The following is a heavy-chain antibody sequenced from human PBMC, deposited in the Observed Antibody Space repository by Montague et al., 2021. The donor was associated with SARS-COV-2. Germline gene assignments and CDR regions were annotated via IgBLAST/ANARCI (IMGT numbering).Heavy chain of an antibody. CDR2: INSDGSST. CDR3: ARVDILTGCVDY. CDR1: GFTFSSYW. V-gene: IGHV3-74*01. J-gene: IGHJ4*02. D-gene: IGHD3-9*01. Sequence: SQRLSCAASGFTFSSYWMHWVRQAPGKGLVWVSRINSDGSSTSYADSVKGRFTISRDNAKNTLYLQMNSLRAEDTAVYYCARVDILTGCVDYWGQGTLVTVSS.